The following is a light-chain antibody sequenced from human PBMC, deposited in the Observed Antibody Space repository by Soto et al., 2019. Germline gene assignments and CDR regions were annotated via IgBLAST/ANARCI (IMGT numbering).Light chain of an antibody. J-gene: IGKJ1*01. CDR1: QSVSSN. CDR3: QQHNNWPPWT. Sequence: EIVMTQSPPTLSVSPGERATLSCRASQSVSSNLAWYQQKPGQAPRLLMYGASTRATGIPDRFSGSGSGTEFTLTISSLQSEDFAVYYCQQHNNWPPWTFGQGTKVEIK. V-gene: IGKV3-15*01. CDR2: GAS.